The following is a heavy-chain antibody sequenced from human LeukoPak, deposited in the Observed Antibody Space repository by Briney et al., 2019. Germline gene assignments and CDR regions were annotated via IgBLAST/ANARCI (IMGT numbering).Heavy chain of an antibody. CDR1: GFTFSSYG. J-gene: IGHJ4*02. V-gene: IGHV3-33*01. Sequence: GGSLRLSCAASGFTFSSYGMHWVRQAPGKELEWVAVIWYDGSNKYYADSVKGRFTISRDNSKNTLYLQMNSLRAEDTAVYYCARAGYSSSWPKFDYWGQGTLVTVSS. CDR3: ARAGYSSSWPKFDY. D-gene: IGHD6-13*01. CDR2: IWYDGSNK.